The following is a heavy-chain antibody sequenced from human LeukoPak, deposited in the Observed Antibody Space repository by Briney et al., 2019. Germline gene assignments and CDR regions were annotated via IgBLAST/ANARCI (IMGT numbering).Heavy chain of an antibody. CDR1: GGSISSYY. D-gene: IGHD1-26*01. CDR3: ARPFQKYSGSYYYFDY. CDR2: IYYSGST. Sequence: SETLSLTCTVSGGSISSYYWSWIRQPPGKGLEWIGYIYYSGSTNYNPSLKSRVTISVDTSKNQFSLKLSSVTAADTAVYYCARPFQKYSGSYYYFDYWGQGTLVTVSS. V-gene: IGHV4-59*08. J-gene: IGHJ4*02.